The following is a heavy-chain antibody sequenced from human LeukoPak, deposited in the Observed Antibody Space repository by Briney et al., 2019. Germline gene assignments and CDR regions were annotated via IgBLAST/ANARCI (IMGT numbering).Heavy chain of an antibody. J-gene: IGHJ4*02. CDR1: GFTFSSYA. CDR2: ISGSGGST. V-gene: IGHV3-23*01. Sequence: GGSLRLSCAASGFTFSSYAMSWVRQAPGKGLEWVSAISGSGGSTYYADSVQGRFTISRDNSKNTLYLQMNSLRAEDTAVYYCARVMFGYFFDCWGQGTLVTVSS. CDR3: ARVMFGYFFDC. D-gene: IGHD3/OR15-3a*01.